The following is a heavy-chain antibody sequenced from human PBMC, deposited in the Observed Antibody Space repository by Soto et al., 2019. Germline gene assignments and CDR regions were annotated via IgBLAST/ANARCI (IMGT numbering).Heavy chain of an antibody. Sequence: QVQLQESGPGVVKPSETLSLTGKMSGYYGEHVYCNWFRQPPGKRLEWIGYVHNSGSTKYNPSLKSRVIISLDTSENHFSLELSSVTVADTAVYFCATGAGWLTDYWGQGTLLTVSS. CDR3: ATGAGWLTDY. V-gene: IGHV4-59*02. CDR2: VHNSGST. J-gene: IGHJ4*02. CDR1: GYYGEHVY. D-gene: IGHD6-19*01.